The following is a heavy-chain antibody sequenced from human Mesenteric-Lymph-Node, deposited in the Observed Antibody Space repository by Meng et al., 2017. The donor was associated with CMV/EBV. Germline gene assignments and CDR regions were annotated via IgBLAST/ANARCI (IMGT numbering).Heavy chain of an antibody. Sequence: GESLKISCAASGFSFSNYWMHWVRQAPGKGLVWVSRISSDVSSTNYADSVKGRFTISRDSAKNTLYLQMNSLRAEDTAVYYCGKGGKSHLDYWGQGILVTVSS. CDR3: GKGGKSHLDY. D-gene: IGHD1-26*01. J-gene: IGHJ4*02. CDR1: GFSFSNYW. V-gene: IGHV3-74*01. CDR2: ISSDVSST.